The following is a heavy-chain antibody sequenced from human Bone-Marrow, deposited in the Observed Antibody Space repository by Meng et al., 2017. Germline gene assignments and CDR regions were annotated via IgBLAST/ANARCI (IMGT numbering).Heavy chain of an antibody. Sequence: GGSLTLSCAASGFTVSSNYMSWVRQAPGKGLEWVSVIYSGGSTYYADSVKGRFTISRHNSKNPLYLQMNSLRAEDTAVYYWVYGDYAYYYGMDVWGQGTTVTVSS. CDR2: IYSGGST. D-gene: IGHD4-17*01. J-gene: IGHJ6*02. V-gene: IGHV3-53*04. CDR3: VYGDYAYYYGMDV. CDR1: GFTVSSNY.